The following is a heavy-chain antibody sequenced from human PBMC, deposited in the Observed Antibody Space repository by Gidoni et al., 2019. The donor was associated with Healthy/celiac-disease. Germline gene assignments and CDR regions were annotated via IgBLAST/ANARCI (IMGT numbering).Heavy chain of an antibody. CDR3: ARSGLKTYPVLTGDLRY. J-gene: IGHJ4*02. CDR2: ISYDGSNK. CDR1: GFTFSRYA. Sequence: QVQLVESGGGVVQPGRSLRLSCAASGFTFSRYAMHGVRQGPGKGLARGAVISYDGSNKYYADSVKGRFTISRDNSKNTLYLQMNNLRAEDTAVYYCARSGLKTYPVLTGDLRYWGQGTLVTVSS. D-gene: IGHD7-27*01. V-gene: IGHV3-30-3*01.